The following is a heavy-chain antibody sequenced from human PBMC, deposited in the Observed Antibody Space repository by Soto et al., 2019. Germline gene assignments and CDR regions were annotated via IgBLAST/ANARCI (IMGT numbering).Heavy chain of an antibody. CDR3: TTEITGTTVGGGAFDI. D-gene: IGHD1-20*01. V-gene: IGHV3-15*01. CDR1: GFTFSNAW. CDR2: IKSKTDGGTT. Sequence: EVQLVESGGGLVKPGGSLRLSCAASGFTFSNAWMSWVRQAPGKGLEWVGRIKSKTDGGTTDYAAPVKGRFTISRDDSKNTLYRQMNSLKTEDTAVYYCTTEITGTTVGGGAFDIWGQGTMVTVSS. J-gene: IGHJ3*02.